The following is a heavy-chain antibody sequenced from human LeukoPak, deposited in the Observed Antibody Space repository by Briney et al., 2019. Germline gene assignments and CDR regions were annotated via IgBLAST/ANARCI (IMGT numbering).Heavy chain of an antibody. CDR2: INPNSGGT. J-gene: IGHJ5*02. Sequence: ASVKVSCNASGSTFTGYYMHWVRQAPGQGLEWMGWINPNSGGTNYAQKFQGRVTMTRDTSISTAYMELSRLRSDDTAVYYCAREGDYCSSTSCYSPFDPWGQGTLVTVSS. CDR3: AREGDYCSSTSCYSPFDP. CDR1: GSTFTGYY. V-gene: IGHV1-2*02. D-gene: IGHD2-2*01.